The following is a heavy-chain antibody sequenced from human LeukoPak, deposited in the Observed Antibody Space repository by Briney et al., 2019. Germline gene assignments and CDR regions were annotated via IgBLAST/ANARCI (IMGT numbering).Heavy chain of an antibody. J-gene: IGHJ4*02. CDR2: ISGSGDST. Sequence: GGSLRLSCAASGFTFSSYAMSWVRQAPGKGLEWVSAISGSGDSTYYADSVKGRFTISRDNSKNTLYLQMNSLRAEDTAVYYCAKVMVRGPIADYWGQGTLVTVSS. CDR1: GFTFSSYA. CDR3: AKVMVRGPIADY. D-gene: IGHD3-10*01. V-gene: IGHV3-23*01.